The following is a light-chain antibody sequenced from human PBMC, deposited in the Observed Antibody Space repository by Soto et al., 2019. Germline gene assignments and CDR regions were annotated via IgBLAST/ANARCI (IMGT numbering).Light chain of an antibody. V-gene: IGLV2-14*03. J-gene: IGLJ1*01. CDR1: SSDVGYYNY. CDR2: EVS. Sequence: QSALTQPASVSGSPGQSITISCTGTSSDVGYYNYVSWYQQHPGKAPKLMIYEVSNRPSGVSNRFSGSKSGNTASLIITGLQAEDEADYYCSSYRDSRIRVFGTGTKVTVL. CDR3: SSYRDSRIRV.